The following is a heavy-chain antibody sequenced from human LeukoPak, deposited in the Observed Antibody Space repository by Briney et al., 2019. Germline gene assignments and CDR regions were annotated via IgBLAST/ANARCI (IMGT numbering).Heavy chain of an antibody. CDR3: ARGLLWFGELPYYYYGMDV. CDR1: GGTFSSYA. J-gene: IGHJ6*04. CDR2: VIPIFGTA. V-gene: IGHV1-69*06. D-gene: IGHD3-10*01. Sequence: SVKVSCKASGGTFSSYAISWVRQAPGQGLEWMGGVIPIFGTANYAQKFQGRVTITADKSTSTAYMELSSLRSEDTAVYYCARGLLWFGELPYYYYGMDVWGKGTTVTVSS.